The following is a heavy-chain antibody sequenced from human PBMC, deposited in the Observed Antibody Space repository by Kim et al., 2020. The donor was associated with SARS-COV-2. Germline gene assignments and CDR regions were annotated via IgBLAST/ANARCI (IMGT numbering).Heavy chain of an antibody. CDR1: GGSISSGSYY. V-gene: IGHV4-61*02. J-gene: IGHJ4*02. Sequence: SETLSLTCTVSGGSISSGSYYWSWIRQPAGKGLEWIGRIYTSGSTNYNPSLKSRVTISVDTSKNQFSLKLSSVTAADTAVYYCAREDRRTFDYWGQGTLVTVSS. CDR2: IYTSGST. CDR3: AREDRRTFDY.